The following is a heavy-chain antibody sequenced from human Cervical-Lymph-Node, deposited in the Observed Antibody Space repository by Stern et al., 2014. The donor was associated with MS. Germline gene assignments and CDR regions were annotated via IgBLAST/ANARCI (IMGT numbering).Heavy chain of an antibody. CDR1: GFSLTTSPLR. CDR3: AHRGRLTGYWDVGYFDY. CDR2: LSWDNDK. J-gene: IGHJ4*02. V-gene: IGHV2-5*02. D-gene: IGHD2-2*03. Sequence: QVTLKESGPTLVKPTQTLTLPCTFSGFSLTTSPLRVGWVRQPHGKALECLGLLSWDNDKRYSPSLKNRLSLTKDTSKNQVVLTMTNMDPVDTATYYCAHRGRLTGYWDVGYFDYWGQGILVTVSS.